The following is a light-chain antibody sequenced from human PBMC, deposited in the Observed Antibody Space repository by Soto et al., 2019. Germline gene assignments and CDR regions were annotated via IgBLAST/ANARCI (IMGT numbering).Light chain of an antibody. CDR2: DVS. J-gene: IGLJ2*01. CDR3: YSYTSSSTVL. CDR1: SSDIGGYNY. V-gene: IGLV2-14*03. Sequence: QSALTQPASVSGSPGQSITISCTGISSDIGGYNYVSWYQQLPGKAPKLMIYDVSNRRSGVSNRFSDSKSGNTASLTISGLQAEDEADYYCYSYTSSSTVLFGGGTKLTVL.